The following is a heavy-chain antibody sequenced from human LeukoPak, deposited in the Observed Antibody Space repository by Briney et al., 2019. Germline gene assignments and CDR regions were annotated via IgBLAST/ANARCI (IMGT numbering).Heavy chain of an antibody. J-gene: IGHJ6*02. V-gene: IGHV1-18*01. Sequence: EASVKLSCKASGYTFTSYGISWVRQAPGQGLEWLGWINPYNGNTNYADKVQGRVTMTTDTATSIAYMQLRSLRAEDTAVFYCARVLRPDDFSDYGYYGMDVWGQGTTVTVSS. CDR3: ARVLRPDDFSDYGYYGMDV. D-gene: IGHD4-11*01. CDR1: GYTFTSYG. CDR2: INPYNGNT.